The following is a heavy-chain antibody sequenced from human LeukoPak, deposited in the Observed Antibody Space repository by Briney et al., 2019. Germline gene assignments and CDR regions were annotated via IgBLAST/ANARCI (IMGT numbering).Heavy chain of an antibody. CDR2: IIPILGIA. D-gene: IGHD3-10*01. Sequence: GASVKVSCKASGGTFSSYAISWVRQAPGQGLEWMGRIIPILGIANYAQKFQGRVTITADKSTSTAYMELSSLRSEDTAVYYCAREDGSGSSDAAFDIWGQGTMVTVSS. CDR3: AREDGSGSSDAAFDI. CDR1: GGTFSSYA. J-gene: IGHJ3*02. V-gene: IGHV1-69*04.